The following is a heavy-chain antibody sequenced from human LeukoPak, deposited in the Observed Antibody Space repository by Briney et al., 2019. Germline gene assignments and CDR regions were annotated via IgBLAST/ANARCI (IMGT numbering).Heavy chain of an antibody. Sequence: PGGSLRLSCAASGFTFSSYSMNWVRQAPGKGLEWVSSISSGSSYIYYADSVKGRFTISRDNAKNSLYLQMNSLRAEDMAVYYCARDLTRAAAGTHYYWGQGTRVTVS. CDR1: GFTFSSYS. J-gene: IGHJ4*02. D-gene: IGHD6-13*01. CDR3: ARDLTRAAAGTHYY. CDR2: ISSGSSYI. V-gene: IGHV3-21*01.